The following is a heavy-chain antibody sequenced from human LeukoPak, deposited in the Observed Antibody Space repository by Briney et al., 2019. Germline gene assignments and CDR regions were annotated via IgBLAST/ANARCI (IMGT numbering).Heavy chain of an antibody. CDR1: GVSISSGSYY. Sequence: SETLSLTCTVSGVSISSGSYYWGWLRQPAGKGLEWIVRIYSSGTTNYNPSLKSRVTMSVDTSKNQFSVKLTSVTAADTAVYYCAREAYYYDSSGYWWTFDYWGQGILVTVSS. CDR3: AREAYYYDSSGYWWTFDY. V-gene: IGHV4-61*02. J-gene: IGHJ4*02. D-gene: IGHD3-22*01. CDR2: IYSSGTT.